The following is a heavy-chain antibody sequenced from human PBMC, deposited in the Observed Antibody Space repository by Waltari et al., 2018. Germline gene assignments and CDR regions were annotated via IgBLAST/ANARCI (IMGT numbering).Heavy chain of an antibody. CDR1: GGSFSGYY. J-gene: IGHJ4*02. CDR3: ARGRKGSGYYFDY. V-gene: IGHV4-34*01. CDR2: FKHSGIT. Sequence: QVQLQQWGAGLLKPSETLSLTCAVYGGSFSGYYWSWIRQPPGKGLEWMGEFKHSGITNYNPSLKSRVTISVDTSKNQFSLKLSSVTAADTAVYYCARGRKGSGYYFDYWGQGTLVTVSS. D-gene: IGHD1-26*01.